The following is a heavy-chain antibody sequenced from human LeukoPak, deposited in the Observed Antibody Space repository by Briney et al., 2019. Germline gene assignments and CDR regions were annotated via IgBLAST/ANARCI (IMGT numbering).Heavy chain of an antibody. CDR2: ISAYNGNT. CDR1: GYTLTSYG. Sequence: ASVKVSCKXSGYTLTSYGISWVRQAPGQGLEWMGWISAYNGNTNYAQKLQGRVTMTTDTSASTAYMELRSLRSDDTAVYYCARTSIVVVPAAIMGINWFDPWGQGTLVTVSS. CDR3: ARTSIVVVPAAIMGINWFDP. J-gene: IGHJ5*02. D-gene: IGHD2-2*02. V-gene: IGHV1-18*01.